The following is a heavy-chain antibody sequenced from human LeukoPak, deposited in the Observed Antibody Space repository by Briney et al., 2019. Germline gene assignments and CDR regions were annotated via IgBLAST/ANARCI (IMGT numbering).Heavy chain of an antibody. CDR3: ARARNYREFDP. Sequence: ASVKVSCKASGCTFTSYGISWVRQAPGQGLEWMGWISAYNGNTNYAQKLQGRVTITTDTSTSTAYMERRSLRSDDTAVYDCARARNYREFDPWGQGTLVTVSS. CDR2: ISAYNGNT. D-gene: IGHD1-7*01. CDR1: GCTFTSYG. V-gene: IGHV1-18*01. J-gene: IGHJ5*02.